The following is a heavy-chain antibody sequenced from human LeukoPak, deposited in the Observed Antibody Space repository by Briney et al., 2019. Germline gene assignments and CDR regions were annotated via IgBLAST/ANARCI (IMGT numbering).Heavy chain of an antibody. Sequence: SVKVSCKASGGTFSSYAISWVRQAPGQGLEWMGGIIPIFGTANYAQKVQGRVTITADKSTSAAYMELSSLRSEDTAVYYCARGHPYSSGWFGYFDYWGQGTLVTVSS. CDR2: IIPIFGTA. CDR1: GGTFSSYA. CDR3: ARGHPYSSGWFGYFDY. D-gene: IGHD6-19*01. V-gene: IGHV1-69*06. J-gene: IGHJ4*02.